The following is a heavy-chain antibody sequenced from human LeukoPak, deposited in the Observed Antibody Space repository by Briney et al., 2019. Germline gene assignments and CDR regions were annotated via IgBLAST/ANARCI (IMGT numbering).Heavy chain of an antibody. J-gene: IGHJ4*02. CDR3: ATDGQSSGWYGFDY. CDR1: GFTFSTYS. D-gene: IGHD6-19*01. Sequence: GGSLRLSCAASGFTFSTYSMNWVRQAPGKGLEWVASITSPVGHIYYADSLKGRITISRDNAKSSLYLQMNSLRAEDTAVYYCATDGQSSGWYGFDYWGQGTLVIVSS. V-gene: IGHV3-21*01. CDR2: ITSPVGHI.